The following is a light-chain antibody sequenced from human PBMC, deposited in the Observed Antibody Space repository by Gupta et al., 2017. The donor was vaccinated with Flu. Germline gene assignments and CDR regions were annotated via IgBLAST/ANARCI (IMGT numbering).Light chain of an antibody. J-gene: IGKJ2*03. CDR1: QSVDSN. V-gene: IGKV3-15*01. CDR2: GAS. Sequence: EIVLTQSPGSLSVSPGERATLSCRASQSVDSNLAWYQQKPGQAPRVLIFGASVRATGVPARFSASGSDTEFTLTISSLQSEDFAVYYCQQYGYSEYSFGLGTTLDIK. CDR3: QQYGYSEYS.